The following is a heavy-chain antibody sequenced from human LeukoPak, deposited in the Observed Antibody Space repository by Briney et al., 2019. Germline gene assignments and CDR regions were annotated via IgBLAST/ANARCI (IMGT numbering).Heavy chain of an antibody. D-gene: IGHD2-15*01. J-gene: IGHJ4*02. CDR2: INWNGIST. V-gene: IGHV3-20*04. CDR1: GFSFENHG. CDR3: ARAIEYCSGGSCLLDS. Sequence: PGGSLRLFCAASGFSFENHGMSWVRQAPGKGLEWVSGINWNGISTTYADSVKGRFTISRDNAKNSLFLLMNSLRAEDTAFYYCARAIEYCSGGSCLLDSWGQETLVTVSS.